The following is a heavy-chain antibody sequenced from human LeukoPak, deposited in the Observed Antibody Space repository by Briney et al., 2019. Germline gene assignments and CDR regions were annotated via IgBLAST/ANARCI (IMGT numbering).Heavy chain of an antibody. CDR2: MYHSGST. V-gene: IGHV4-39*01. CDR3: ASVTTVTPTYYFDY. D-gene: IGHD4-17*01. CDR1: GGSISSSRHY. Sequence: SETLSLTCSVSGGSISSSRHYWGWIRQPPGKGLEWIGSMYHSGSTYHNPSFKSRVTISLDMSENQFSLKLSSVTAADTAVCYCASVTTVTPTYYFDYWGQGSLVIVSP. J-gene: IGHJ4*02.